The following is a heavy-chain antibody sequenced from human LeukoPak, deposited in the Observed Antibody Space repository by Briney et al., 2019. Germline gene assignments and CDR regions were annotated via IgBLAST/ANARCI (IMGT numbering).Heavy chain of an antibody. Sequence: GGSLRLSCVASEFAFIVDAMSWVREAPGKGREWGSAISGIGGGTYYADSVKGRFTISKDSSKNTLPLHMNRLRAEATAVYYCAKDSATVTTSFAEYFQHWGQGTLVTVSS. CDR1: EFAFIVDA. D-gene: IGHD4-17*01. V-gene: IGHV3-23*01. CDR3: AKDSATVTTSFAEYFQH. J-gene: IGHJ1*01. CDR2: ISGIGGGT.